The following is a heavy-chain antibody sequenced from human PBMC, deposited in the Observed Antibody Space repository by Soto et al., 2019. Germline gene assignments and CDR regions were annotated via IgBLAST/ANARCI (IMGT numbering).Heavy chain of an antibody. V-gene: IGHV1-24*01. CDR1: GYTLTELS. CDR3: ATDRNGMGATNYYYYYGTDV. Sequence: ASVKVSCKVSGYTLTELSMHWVRQAPGKGLEWMGGFDPEDGETIYAQKFQGRVTMTEDTSTDTAYMELSSLRSEDTAVYYCATDRNGMGATNYYYYYGTDVWGQGTTVTVSS. CDR2: FDPEDGET. D-gene: IGHD1-26*01. J-gene: IGHJ6*02.